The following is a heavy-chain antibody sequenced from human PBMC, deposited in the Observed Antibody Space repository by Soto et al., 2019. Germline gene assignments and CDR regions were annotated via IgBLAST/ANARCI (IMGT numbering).Heavy chain of an antibody. CDR3: AKDRRAGGNSAFYFDF. J-gene: IGHJ4*02. Sequence: WGCLRVAWVPYGFKFSNYAMSCVRQAPGKGLEWVSLISATGGGTYYADSVKGPFTISRDNSHNTLYLQVHSLTADDRAVYYCAKDRRAGGNSAFYFDFWGQGAKVTVSS. CDR1: GFKFSNYA. D-gene: IGHD3-16*01. CDR2: ISATGGGT. V-gene: IGHV3-23*01.